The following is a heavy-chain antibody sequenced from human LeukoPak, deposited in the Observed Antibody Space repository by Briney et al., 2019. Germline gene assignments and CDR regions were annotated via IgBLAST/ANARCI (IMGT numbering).Heavy chain of an antibody. CDR1: GFTFSNYG. CDR2: IYYDGTKE. J-gene: IGHJ3*01. V-gene: IGHV3-33*06. D-gene: IGHD4-11*01. Sequence: GGSVNLSCAASGFTFSNYGMHWVRQAPGKGLEWVTLIYYDGTKESYGDSVKGRFTISRDNSKNTLYLQMNSLRVEDTALYYCAKDGGYSNYAFGLWGQGTLVIVSS. CDR3: AKDGGYSNYAFGL.